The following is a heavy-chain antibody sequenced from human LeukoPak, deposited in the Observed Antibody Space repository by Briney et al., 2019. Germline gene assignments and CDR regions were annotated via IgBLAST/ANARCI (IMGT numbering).Heavy chain of an antibody. CDR1: GFTFGDYG. J-gene: IGHJ5*02. CDR3: ARAGRIAGNWFDP. V-gene: IGHV3-9*01. D-gene: IGHD6-13*01. CDR2: INWNSGSI. Sequence: SLRLSCAASGFTFGDYGMYWVRQAPREGLGWVSSINWNSGSIAYADSVKGRFTISRDNAKNSLYLQMNSLRAEDTALYYCARAGRIAGNWFDPWGQGTLVTVSS.